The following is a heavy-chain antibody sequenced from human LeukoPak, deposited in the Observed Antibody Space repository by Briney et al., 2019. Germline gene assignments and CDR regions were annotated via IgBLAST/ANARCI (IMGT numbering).Heavy chain of an antibody. J-gene: IGHJ4*02. CDR2: INSDGSST. CDR1: GFTFSSFW. V-gene: IGHV3-74*01. D-gene: IGHD2-15*01. Sequence: GGSLRLSCAASGFTFSSFWMSWVRQAPGKGLEWVSRINSDGSSTSYADSVKGRFTISRDNAKNTLYLQMNSLRAEDTAVYYCARVSRYCSGGSCSGAVDYWGQGTLVTVSS. CDR3: ARVSRYCSGGSCSGAVDY.